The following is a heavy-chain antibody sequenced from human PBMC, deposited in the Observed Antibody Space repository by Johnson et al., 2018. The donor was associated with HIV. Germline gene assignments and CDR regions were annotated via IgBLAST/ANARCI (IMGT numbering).Heavy chain of an antibody. J-gene: IGHJ3*02. CDR2: IKTDGSYT. Sequence: VQLVESGGGLVQPGRSLRLSCTDSGINFGSYWMHWFRQAPGKGLVWVSHIKTDGSYTNYADSVKGRFTVSRDNAKNTLYLQMNSLRAEDTAVYYCARGHMVRGVTHAFDIWGQGTMVTVSS. CDR1: GINFGSYW. D-gene: IGHD3-10*01. V-gene: IGHV3-74*02. CDR3: ARGHMVRGVTHAFDI.